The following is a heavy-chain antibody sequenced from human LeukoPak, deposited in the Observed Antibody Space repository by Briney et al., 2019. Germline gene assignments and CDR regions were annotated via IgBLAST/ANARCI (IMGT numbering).Heavy chain of an antibody. CDR3: ARDPNSAL. J-gene: IGHJ4*02. CDR2: LSPSGST. CDR1: GGSLTSSY. Sequence: SETRSLTCNVSGGSLTSSYRSWIRQPAGKGMEWIGRLSPSGSTNYNPSLKSRVTMSADTSKNQFSLKLTSVTAADTAVYYCARDPNSALWGQGTLVTVSS. D-gene: IGHD4-23*01. V-gene: IGHV4-4*07.